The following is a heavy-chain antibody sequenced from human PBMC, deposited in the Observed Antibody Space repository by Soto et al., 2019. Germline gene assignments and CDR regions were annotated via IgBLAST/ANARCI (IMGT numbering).Heavy chain of an antibody. CDR2: VKTKTDGETT. J-gene: IGHJ5*02. CDR1: GFTFSDAW. CDR3: TTLGPS. V-gene: IGHV3-15*07. D-gene: IGHD7-27*01. Sequence: EVRLVESGGGLVKPGGSLRLSCAASGFTFSDAWMNWVRQVPGKGLEWVGHVKTKTDGETTDYAAFVKGRFSISRDDSTNTLYLQMTSRETDDTAMYYCTTLGPSWGQGPLVTVSS.